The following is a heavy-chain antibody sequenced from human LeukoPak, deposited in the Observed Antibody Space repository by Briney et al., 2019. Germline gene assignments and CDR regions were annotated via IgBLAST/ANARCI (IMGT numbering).Heavy chain of an antibody. D-gene: IGHD3-22*01. Sequence: GGSLRLSCAASGFTFSSYWMSWVRQAPGKGLEWVANIKQDGSEKYYVDSVKGRFTISRDNAKNSLYLQMNSLRAEDTAVYYCARPSGWYDSSLDYWGQGTLVTVSS. CDR2: IKQDGSEK. V-gene: IGHV3-7*01. J-gene: IGHJ4*02. CDR1: GFTFSSYW. CDR3: ARPSGWYDSSLDY.